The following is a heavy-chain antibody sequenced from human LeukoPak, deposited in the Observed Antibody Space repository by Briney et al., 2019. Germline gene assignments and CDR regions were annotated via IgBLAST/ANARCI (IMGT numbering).Heavy chain of an antibody. D-gene: IGHD6-19*01. CDR1: GYSFTSYW. CDR2: IDPSDSHT. CDR3: ARRVAMGAVAGTNYYYYGMDV. J-gene: IGHJ6*02. Sequence: GESLKISCKGSGYSFTSYWISWVRQMPGKGLEWMGRIDPSDSHTNYSPSFQGHVTISADKSTSTAYLQWSSLKASDTAMYYCARRVAMGAVAGTNYYYYGMDVWGQGTTVTVSS. V-gene: IGHV5-10-1*01.